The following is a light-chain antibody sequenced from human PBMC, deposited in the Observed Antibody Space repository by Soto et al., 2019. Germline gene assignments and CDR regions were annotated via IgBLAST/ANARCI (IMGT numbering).Light chain of an antibody. CDR2: GAS. CDR3: QQYYDWPIT. CDR1: QSISTN. J-gene: IGKJ5*01. Sequence: IVMTQSPATLSVSPGERATLSCRASQSISTNLAWYHQKPGQAPRLLIYGASTRATGIPARFSGSGSGTEFTLTISSLQSEDFAVYYCQQYYDWPITFGQGTLLEIK. V-gene: IGKV3-15*01.